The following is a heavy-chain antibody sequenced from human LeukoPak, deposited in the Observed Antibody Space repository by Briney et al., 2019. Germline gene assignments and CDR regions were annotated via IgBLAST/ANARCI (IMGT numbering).Heavy chain of an antibody. D-gene: IGHD3-10*01. V-gene: IGHV4-34*01. CDR3: AISSGSYYPDY. Sequence: SETLSLTCAVYGGSFSGYYWSWIRQPPGKGLEWIGEINHSGITNYNPSLKSRVTISVDTSKNQFSLKLSSVTAADTAVYYCAISSGSYYPDYWGQGTLVTVSS. CDR2: INHSGIT. J-gene: IGHJ4*02. CDR1: GGSFSGYY.